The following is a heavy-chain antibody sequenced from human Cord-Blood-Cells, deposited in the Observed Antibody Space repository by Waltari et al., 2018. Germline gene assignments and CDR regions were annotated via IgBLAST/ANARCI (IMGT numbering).Heavy chain of an antibody. CDR1: GGSFSGYY. V-gene: IGHV4-34*01. CDR2: INHSGST. Sequence: QAQLQQWGAGLLKPSETLSLTCAVYGGSFSGYYWSWIHQPPGKGLEWIGEINHSGSTNYNPALKRRVTISVDTSKNQFSLKLSSVTAADTAVYYCAGPRGDEDAFDIWGQGTMVTVSS. D-gene: IGHD3-10*01. J-gene: IGHJ3*02. CDR3: AGPRGDEDAFDI.